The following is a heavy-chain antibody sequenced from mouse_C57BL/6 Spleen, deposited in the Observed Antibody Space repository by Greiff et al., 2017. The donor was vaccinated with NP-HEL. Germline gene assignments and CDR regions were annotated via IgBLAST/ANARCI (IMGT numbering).Heavy chain of an antibody. V-gene: IGHV1-15*01. CDR3: TRRETYYSNYGAMDY. CDR1: GYTFTDYE. Sequence: QVQLQQSGAELVRPGASVTLSCKASGYTFTDYEMHWVKQTPVHGLEWIGAIDPETGGTAYNQKFKGKAILTADKSSSTAYMELRSLTSEDSAVYYCTRRETYYSNYGAMDYWGQGTSVTVSS. J-gene: IGHJ4*01. D-gene: IGHD2-5*01. CDR2: IDPETGGT.